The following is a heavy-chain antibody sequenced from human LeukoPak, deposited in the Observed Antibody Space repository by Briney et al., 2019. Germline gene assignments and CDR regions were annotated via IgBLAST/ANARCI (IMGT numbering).Heavy chain of an antibody. D-gene: IGHD3-10*01. V-gene: IGHV4-38-2*01. J-gene: IGHJ4*02. CDR3: ARAGWIITSGIDY. CDR1: GYSISRGYY. Sequence: SETLSLTCGVSGYSISRGYYWAWIRQPPGKGLEWIGTIYHTGSTYYTPSLGSRVTISVDTSKNEFSLNLNSVTAADTAVYYCARAGWIITSGIDYWGQGALVTISS. CDR2: IYHTGST.